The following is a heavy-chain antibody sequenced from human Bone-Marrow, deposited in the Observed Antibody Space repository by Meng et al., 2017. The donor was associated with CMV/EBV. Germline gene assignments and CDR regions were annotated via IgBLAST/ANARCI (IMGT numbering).Heavy chain of an antibody. V-gene: IGHV3-23*03. J-gene: IGHJ4*02. CDR1: GFTLSSYA. CDR2: IYNGDSST. Sequence: GESLKISCAASGFTLSSYAMSWVRQAPGKGLEWVSVIYNGDSSTYYADSVKGRFTISRDNSKNTLYLQMNSLRAEDTAVYYCAKSTIVFRAGYYFDYWGQGTLVTVSS. CDR3: AKSTIVFRAGYYFDY. D-gene: IGHD2/OR15-2a*01.